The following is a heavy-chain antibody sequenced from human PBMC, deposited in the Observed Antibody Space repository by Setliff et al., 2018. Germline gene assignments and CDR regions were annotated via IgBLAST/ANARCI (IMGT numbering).Heavy chain of an antibody. D-gene: IGHD3-9*01. CDR3: AHSTTFDLHHDY. V-gene: IGHV4-61*09. CDR1: GGSISSGSYY. J-gene: IGHJ4*02. Sequence: SETLSLTCTVSGGSISSGSYYWSWIRQPAGRGLEWIGHIYTSGSTNYNPSLKSRATISRDTSSNQFSLKLFSVTAADTAVYYCAHSTTFDLHHDYWGQGALVTVSS. CDR2: IYTSGST.